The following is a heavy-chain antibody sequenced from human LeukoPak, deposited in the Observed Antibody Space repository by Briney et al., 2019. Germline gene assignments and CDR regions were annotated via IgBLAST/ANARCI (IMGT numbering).Heavy chain of an antibody. V-gene: IGHV3-23*01. CDR3: AKDQGDLLTGYYSYYYYYMDV. J-gene: IGHJ6*03. CDR1: GFTFSSYA. D-gene: IGHD3-9*01. CDR2: ISGGGGST. Sequence: GGSLRLSCAASGFTFSSYAMSWVRQAPGKGLEWVSAISGGGGSTHYADSVKGRFTISRDNSKRTLYLQMSSLRVEDTAVYYCAKDQGDLLTGYYSYYYYYMDVWGKGNKVTVSS.